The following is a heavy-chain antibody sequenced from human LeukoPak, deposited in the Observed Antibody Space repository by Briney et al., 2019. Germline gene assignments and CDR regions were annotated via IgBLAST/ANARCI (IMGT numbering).Heavy chain of an antibody. D-gene: IGHD2-2*01. J-gene: IGHJ4*02. V-gene: IGHV1-18*01. CDR1: GYTFTSYG. Sequence: GASVKVSCKASGYTFTSYGISWVRQAPGQGLEWMGWISAYNGNTNYAQKLQGRVTMTTDTSTSTAYMELRSLRSDDTAVYYCARVPYCSSTSCYYDEVALSYWGQGTLVTVSS. CDR3: ARVPYCSSTSCYYDEVALSY. CDR2: ISAYNGNT.